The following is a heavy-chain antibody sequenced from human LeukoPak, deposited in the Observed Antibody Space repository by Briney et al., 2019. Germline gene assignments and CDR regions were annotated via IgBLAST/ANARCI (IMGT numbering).Heavy chain of an antibody. J-gene: IGHJ6*02. CDR1: GYTFSSYW. Sequence: GESLKISCEGSGYTFSSYWIGWVRQMPGKGLEWMGIVYPGDSDTRYTPSFQGQVTISVDKSINTAYLQWSSLKASDTAIYYCARTTGKSTDVTNYYYGMDVRGQGTTVIVSS. D-gene: IGHD3-10*01. CDR3: ARTTGKSTDVTNYYYGMDV. CDR2: VYPGDSDT. V-gene: IGHV5-51*01.